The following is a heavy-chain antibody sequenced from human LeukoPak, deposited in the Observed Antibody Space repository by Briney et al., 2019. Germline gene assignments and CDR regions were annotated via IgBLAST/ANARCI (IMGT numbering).Heavy chain of an antibody. Sequence: ASVKVSCKASGYTFTGYYMHWVRQAPGQRLEWMGWINPNSGGTNYAQKFQGRVTMTRDTSISTAYMELSRLRSDDTAVYYCARGPPVVTYYYYYMDVWGKGTTVTVSS. CDR1: GYTFTGYY. D-gene: IGHD4-23*01. J-gene: IGHJ6*03. V-gene: IGHV1-2*02. CDR3: ARGPPVVTYYYYYMDV. CDR2: INPNSGGT.